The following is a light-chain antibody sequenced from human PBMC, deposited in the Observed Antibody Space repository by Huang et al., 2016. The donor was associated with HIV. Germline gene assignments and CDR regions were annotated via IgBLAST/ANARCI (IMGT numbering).Light chain of an antibody. CDR3: QQYQSVPWT. Sequence: DIQMTQSPSSLSASVGDRVTIICRASPGSSKSLAWYQQKPGKAPKLLLYATSKLESGVPSRFSGSGSGTHYTLTISTLQPEDLATYYCQQYQSVPWTFGQGTKVAI. J-gene: IGKJ1*01. CDR1: PGSSKS. V-gene: IGKV1-NL1*01. CDR2: ATS.